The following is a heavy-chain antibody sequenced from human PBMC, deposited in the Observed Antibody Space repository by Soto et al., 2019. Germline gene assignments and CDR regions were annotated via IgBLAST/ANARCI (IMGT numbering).Heavy chain of an antibody. J-gene: IGHJ4*02. V-gene: IGHV5-51*01. D-gene: IGHD3-22*01. CDR2: IYPGDSDT. Sequence: EVHLVQSGAEVKKPGESLQISCLGSGYNFDTYWIGWVRQKPGKGLEWMGIIYPGDSDTRYTPSFEGPVTIADDKSITTAYLQWSSLKVSDTAIYYCARGGVDTSGYFDHWGQGTLVIVSS. CDR1: GYNFDTYW. CDR3: ARGGVDTSGYFDH.